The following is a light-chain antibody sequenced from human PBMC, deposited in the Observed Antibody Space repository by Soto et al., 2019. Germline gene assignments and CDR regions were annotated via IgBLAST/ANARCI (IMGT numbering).Light chain of an antibody. CDR3: ATWDDSLNGAYV. J-gene: IGLJ1*01. V-gene: IGLV2-14*01. CDR2: EVS. Sequence: QSALTQPASVSGSPGQSITISCTGTSSDVGGYNYVSWYQQHPGKAPKLMIYEVSNRPSGVSNRFSGSKSGNTASLTISGLQAEDEADYYCATWDDSLNGAYVFGTGTQLTVL. CDR1: SSDVGGYNY.